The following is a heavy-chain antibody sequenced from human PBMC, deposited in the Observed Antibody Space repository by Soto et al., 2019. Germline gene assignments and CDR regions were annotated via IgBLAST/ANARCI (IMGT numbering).Heavy chain of an antibody. J-gene: IGHJ6*02. D-gene: IGHD3-10*01. Sequence: ASVKVSCKASGYTFTSYYMHWVRQAPGQGLEWMGIINPSGGSTSYAQKFQGRVTMTRDTSTSTVYMELSSLRSEDTAVYYCARDRAVSPRYYGMDVWGQGTTVTVSS. CDR1: GYTFTSYY. CDR2: INPSGGST. V-gene: IGHV1-46*01. CDR3: ARDRAVSPRYYGMDV.